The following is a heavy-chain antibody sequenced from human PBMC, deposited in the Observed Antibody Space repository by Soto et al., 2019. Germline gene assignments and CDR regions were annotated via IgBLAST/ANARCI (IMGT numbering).Heavy chain of an antibody. J-gene: IGHJ4*02. CDR2: ISAYNGNT. CDR1: GYTFTSYG. V-gene: IGHV1-18*01. CDR3: AGGDSYSNYGEVGY. Sequence: ASVKVSCKASGYTFTSYGISWVRQAPGQGLEWMGWISAYNGNTNYAQKLQGRVTMTTDTSTSTAYMELRSLRSDDTAVYYCAGGDSYSNYGEVGYWGQGTLVTVSS. D-gene: IGHD4-4*01.